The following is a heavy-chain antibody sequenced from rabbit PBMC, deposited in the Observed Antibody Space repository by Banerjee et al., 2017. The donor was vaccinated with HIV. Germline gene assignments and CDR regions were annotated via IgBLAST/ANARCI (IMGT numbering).Heavy chain of an antibody. CDR3: ARDDGYGGSGYAFNL. CDR2: INTNSGNA. D-gene: IGHD6-1*01. CDR1: GFSFSSGYY. V-gene: IGHV1S40*01. Sequence: QQLVESGGGLVKPGASLTLTCKASGFSFSSGYYMCWVRQAPGKGLEWIACINTNSGNAVYASWAKGRFTISKTSSTTVTLQMTSLTAADTATYFCARDDGYGGSGYAFNLWGQGTLVTVS. J-gene: IGHJ4*01.